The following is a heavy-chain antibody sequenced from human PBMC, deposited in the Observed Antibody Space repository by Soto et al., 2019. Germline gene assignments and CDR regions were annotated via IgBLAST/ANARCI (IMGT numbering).Heavy chain of an antibody. J-gene: IGHJ4*02. V-gene: IGHV1-46*01. CDR1: GYTLPSYY. Sequence: QVQLKQSGAEVEKPGASVKLSCKASGYTLPSYYIHWVRQAPGQGLDWMGMINPSTGVTTYAQEFQGRLTLTKDPTPRASTNTFYMQLSVLRSDDTAVYYCVRRDFGDYDYFDYWGQGTLVTISS. D-gene: IGHD4-17*01. CDR3: VRRDFGDYDYFDY. CDR2: INPSTGVT.